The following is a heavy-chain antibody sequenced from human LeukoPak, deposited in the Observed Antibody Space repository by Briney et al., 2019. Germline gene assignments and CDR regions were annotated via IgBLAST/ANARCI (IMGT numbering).Heavy chain of an antibody. J-gene: IGHJ6*02. CDR3: AKDRSRFFYYYGMDV. D-gene: IGHD3-10*01. Sequence: GWSPRLSCAASGFTFSSYGMHWVRQAPGKGLEWVAVISYDGSNKYYADSVKGRFTISRDNSKNTLYLQMNSLRAEDTAVYYCAKDRSRFFYYYGMDVWGQGTTVTVSS. CDR1: GFTFSSYG. V-gene: IGHV3-30*18. CDR2: ISYDGSNK.